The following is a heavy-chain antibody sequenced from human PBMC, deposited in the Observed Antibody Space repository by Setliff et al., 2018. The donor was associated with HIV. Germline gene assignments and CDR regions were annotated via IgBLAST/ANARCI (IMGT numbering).Heavy chain of an antibody. J-gene: IGHJ4*02. V-gene: IGHV4-4*07. D-gene: IGHD2-21*02. CDR1: GGSFSSYH. CDR3: ATLDPSGGNFLAY. CDR2: IYASGST. Sequence: SETLSLTCTVSGGSFSSYHWSWIRHRAGKGLEWIGHIYASGSTKYNPSLKSRVTISLDTSKMQFSLHLTSVTAADTAVYYCATLDPSGGNFLAYWGQGTLVTVSS.